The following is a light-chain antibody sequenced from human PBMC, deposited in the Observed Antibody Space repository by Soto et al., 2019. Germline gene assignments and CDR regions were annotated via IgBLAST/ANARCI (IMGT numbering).Light chain of an antibody. CDR2: DAS. V-gene: IGKV3-11*01. J-gene: IGKJ3*01. CDR3: QQRSNWPRIT. Sequence: EIVLTQSPATLSLSPGERATLSCKASQRVSSYLAWYQQQPGQAPRLLIYDASNRATGIQARFSGSGSVTGFTLTITSLEPEDVAVYYYQQRSNWPRITFGPGTKVDIK. CDR1: QRVSSY.